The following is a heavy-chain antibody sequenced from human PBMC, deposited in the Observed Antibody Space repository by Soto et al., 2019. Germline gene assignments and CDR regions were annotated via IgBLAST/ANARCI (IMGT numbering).Heavy chain of an antibody. CDR3: ARHPYTIPRSFEP. CDR2: IFYSGDT. J-gene: IGHJ5*02. Sequence: QLQLQESGPGLVKPSETLSLTCTVSGASISSNSYYWGWIRQPPGKGLEWIGSIFYSGDTSYNPSLKSRVTISVDTTWNHFKLKLKSVSARDTSVYYRARHPYTIPRSFEPWCQGTLVTVSS. V-gene: IGHV4-39*01. D-gene: IGHD3-3*01. CDR1: GASISSNSYY.